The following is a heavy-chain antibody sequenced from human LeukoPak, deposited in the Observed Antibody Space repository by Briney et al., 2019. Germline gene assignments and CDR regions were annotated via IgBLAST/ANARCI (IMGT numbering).Heavy chain of an antibody. V-gene: IGHV3-74*01. Sequence: GGSLRLSCAASGFTFSSYWMHWVRQTPGKGLMWVARIKSDGSTIYADSVQGRFAISRDNAKNTVYLQMNSLRVDDTAIYYCTRAITYFYGSVTYDWFDSWGQGTRVTVSS. CDR2: IKSDGST. CDR3: TRAITYFYGSVTYDWFDS. CDR1: GFTFSSYW. D-gene: IGHD3-10*01. J-gene: IGHJ5*01.